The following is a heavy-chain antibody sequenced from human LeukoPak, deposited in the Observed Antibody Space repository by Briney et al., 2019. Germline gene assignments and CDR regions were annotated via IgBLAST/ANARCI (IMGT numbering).Heavy chain of an antibody. CDR1: GYTFTSYY. Sequence: ASVKVSCKASGYTFTSYYMHWVRQAPGQGLEWMGIINPSGGSTNYAQKFQGRVTITADESTSTAYMELSSLRSEDTAVYYCASSDVDTAMAEFDPWGQGTLVTVSS. V-gene: IGHV1-46*01. J-gene: IGHJ5*02. CDR3: ASSDVDTAMAEFDP. CDR2: INPSGGST. D-gene: IGHD5-18*01.